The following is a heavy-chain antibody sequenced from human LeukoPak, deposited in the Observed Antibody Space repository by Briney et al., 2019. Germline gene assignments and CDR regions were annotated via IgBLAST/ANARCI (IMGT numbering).Heavy chain of an antibody. J-gene: IGHJ5*02. CDR2: INTDGGST. Sequence: GGSLRLSCAASGLTFSNYWMHWVREAPGKGLVWVSGINTDGGSTVYADSVKGRFTISRDNAKNTLYLQMNSPRIEDTAVYYCVVDFQYNCPWGQGTLVTVSS. V-gene: IGHV3-74*01. CDR1: GLTFSNYW. CDR3: VVDFQYNCP. D-gene: IGHD5-24*01.